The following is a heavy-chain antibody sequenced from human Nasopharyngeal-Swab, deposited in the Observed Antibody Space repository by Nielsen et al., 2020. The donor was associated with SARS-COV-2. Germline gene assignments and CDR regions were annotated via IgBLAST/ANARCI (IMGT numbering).Heavy chain of an antibody. CDR1: GYTFTDYS. V-gene: IGHV1-2*05. D-gene: IGHD2-8*02. CDR2: INPNSGDT. CDR3: ARSGGVGIVAFDM. Sequence: ASVKLSYNASGYTFTDYSTHWVRQAPAQGLEWMGRINPNSGDTNYAQKFQGRLTMTRDTSISTAYMELSGLRSDDTVVYYCARSGGVGIVAFDMWGQGTMVTVSS. J-gene: IGHJ3*02.